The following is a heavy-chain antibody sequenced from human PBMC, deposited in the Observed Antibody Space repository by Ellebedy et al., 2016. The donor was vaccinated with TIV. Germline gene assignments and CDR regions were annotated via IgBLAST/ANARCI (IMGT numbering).Heavy chain of an antibody. CDR1: GFTFRNFA. D-gene: IGHD3-22*01. CDR2: ISSSGVSS. J-gene: IGHJ4*02. V-gene: IGHV3-23*01. CDR3: AKLDSSGYYYGRLDY. Sequence: GESLKISCAASGFTFRNFAMTWVRQAPGKGLEWVSSISSSGVSSDYADSVRVRVTISRDNSKSTLYLQMDILRADDSAEYYCAKLDSSGYYYGRLDYWGQGTLVTVSS.